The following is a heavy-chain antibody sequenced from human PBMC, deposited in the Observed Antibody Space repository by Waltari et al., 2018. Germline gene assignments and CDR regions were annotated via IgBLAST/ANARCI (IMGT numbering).Heavy chain of an antibody. CDR3: ASAQDFVGWAAAGTALDY. Sequence: QVQLVQSGAEVKKPGASVKVSCKASGYTFPSYYMHWMRQAPGQGLEWMGRMTLSGGCPIYVQRFHGRVTMTSGTSTITVDMELSSLRCEETAVYYCASAQDFVGWAAAGTALDYWGQGTLVTVSS. J-gene: IGHJ4*02. V-gene: IGHV1-46*01. D-gene: IGHD6-13*01. CDR1: GYTFPSYY. CDR2: MTLSGGCP.